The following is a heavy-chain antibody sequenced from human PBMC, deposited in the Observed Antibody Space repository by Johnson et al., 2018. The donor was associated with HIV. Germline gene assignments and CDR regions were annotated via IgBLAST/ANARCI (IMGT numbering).Heavy chain of an antibody. CDR2: ISYDGSNK. V-gene: IGHV3-30*19. CDR1: GFNFSHYG. CDR3: AREGEGGAFDI. D-gene: IGHD3-16*01. Sequence: QVQLVESGGGLVQPGESLRLSCAASGFNFSHYGMHWVRQAPGKGLEWVAVISYDGSNKYYADSVQGRFTISRDNSKNTLYLQMNSLRAEDTAVYYCAREGEGGAFDIWGQGTMVTVSS. J-gene: IGHJ3*02.